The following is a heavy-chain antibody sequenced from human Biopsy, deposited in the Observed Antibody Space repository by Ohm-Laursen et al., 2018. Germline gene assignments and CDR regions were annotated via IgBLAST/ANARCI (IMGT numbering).Heavy chain of an antibody. V-gene: IGHV1-46*01. J-gene: IGHJ4*02. D-gene: IGHD1-1*01. Sequence: VASVKVSCKASGYNFPTHYMHWVRQAPGQGLEWMAMINPRSGSTFYAQKFQDRVTMTRDTSTSTVYMELSSLRSEDTAVYYCAADINVWNVNYWGQGTQVTVSS. CDR3: AADINVWNVNY. CDR1: GYNFPTHY. CDR2: INPRSGST.